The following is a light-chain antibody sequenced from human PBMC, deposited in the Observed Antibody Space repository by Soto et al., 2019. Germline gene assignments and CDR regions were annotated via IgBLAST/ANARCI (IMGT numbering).Light chain of an antibody. CDR3: QQYGTSPRIT. V-gene: IGKV3-11*01. CDR2: DAS. J-gene: IGKJ5*01. CDR1: QSVSSY. Sequence: EIVLTQSPSTLSLSPGERATLYCRASQSVSSYLAWYQQKPGQAPRLLIYDASNRATGIPARFSGSGSGTDFTLTISRLEPEDFAVYYCQQYGTSPRITFGQGTRLEIK.